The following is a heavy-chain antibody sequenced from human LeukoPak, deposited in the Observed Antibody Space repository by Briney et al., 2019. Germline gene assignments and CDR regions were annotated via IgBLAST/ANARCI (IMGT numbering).Heavy chain of an antibody. V-gene: IGHV4-39*01. J-gene: IGHJ4*02. Sequence: SEALSLTCIVSGCTITYSHYYWGWVRQPPGKGLEGCGGIYYSGSTYCNPFLKSRVTISVDTSRNEFSLRLSSVTAADTALYFCARQSGSCGGIHDNWGQGILGTVS. CDR3: ARQSGSCGGIHDN. CDR1: GCTITYSHYY. D-gene: IGHD1-26*01. CDR2: IYYSGST.